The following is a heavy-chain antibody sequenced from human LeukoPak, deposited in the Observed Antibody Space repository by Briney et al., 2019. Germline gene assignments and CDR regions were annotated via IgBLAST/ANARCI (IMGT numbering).Heavy chain of an antibody. D-gene: IGHD3-16*02. CDR2: INHSGST. Sequence: XWXWXXXPPGKGLEWIGEINHSGSTNYNPSLKSRVTISVDTSKHQFSLKLSSVTAADTAVYYCAREARMITFGGVIAILFDYWGQGTLVTVSS. CDR3: AREARMITFGGVIAILFDY. CDR1: X. V-gene: IGHV4-34*01. J-gene: IGHJ4*02.